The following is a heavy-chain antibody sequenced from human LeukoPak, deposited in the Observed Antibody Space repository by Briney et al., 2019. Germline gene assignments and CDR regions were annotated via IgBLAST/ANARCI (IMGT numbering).Heavy chain of an antibody. CDR1: GFTFSNYA. D-gene: IGHD4-17*01. CDR2: ISGSGGPI. Sequence: GGSLRLSCVASGFTFSNYAMSWVRQAPGKGLEWVSTISGSGGPIYYADSVKGRFTISRDNSKSTLYMQMNSLRAEDTAVYYCVRDDRRYGDYGYFDYWGQGTLVTVSS. J-gene: IGHJ4*02. V-gene: IGHV3-23*01. CDR3: VRDDRRYGDYGYFDY.